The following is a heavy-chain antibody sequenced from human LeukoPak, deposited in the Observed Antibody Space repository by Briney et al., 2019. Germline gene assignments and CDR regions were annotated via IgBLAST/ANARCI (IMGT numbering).Heavy chain of an antibody. CDR1: GFTFSEYA. CDR3: ARKSLVVGTNALDI. Sequence: GGSLRLSCRGSGFTFSEYAMAWVRQAPGKGLEWVSSISSNNDYRYSADSLRGRFTISRDNAKNSLFLQMNSLRPDDTAVYYCARKSLVVGTNALDIWGQGTMVTVSS. V-gene: IGHV3-21*01. CDR2: ISSNNDYR. J-gene: IGHJ3*02. D-gene: IGHD2-15*01.